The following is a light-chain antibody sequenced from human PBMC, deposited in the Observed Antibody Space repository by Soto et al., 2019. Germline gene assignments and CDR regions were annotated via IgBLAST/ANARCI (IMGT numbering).Light chain of an antibody. CDR2: EVT. CDR3: CSYTGTNTRV. CDR1: SSDVGGYNY. V-gene: IGLV2-8*01. Sequence: QSALTQPPSASGSPGQSVTIACVGTSSDVGGYNYVSWYQQHPGKAPKRIIYEVTKRPSGVPDRFSASKSGNTASLTVSGLQTEDEADYYCCSYTGTNTRVFGGGTKVTVL. J-gene: IGLJ3*02.